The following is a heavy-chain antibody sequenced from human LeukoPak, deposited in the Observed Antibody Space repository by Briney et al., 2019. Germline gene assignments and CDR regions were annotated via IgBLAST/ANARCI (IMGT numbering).Heavy chain of an antibody. V-gene: IGHV3-21*01. CDR1: GFTFSSYS. Sequence: TGGSLRLSCAASGFTFSSYSMSWVRQAPGKGLEWVASTDTTSQYIFYPDSVKGRFTISRDNTRNSLYLQMHSLRAEDSGLYYCARSDRDSDWFIDDYWGQGTLVTVSS. CDR2: TDTTSQYI. CDR3: ARSDRDSDWFIDDY. J-gene: IGHJ4*02. D-gene: IGHD3-9*01.